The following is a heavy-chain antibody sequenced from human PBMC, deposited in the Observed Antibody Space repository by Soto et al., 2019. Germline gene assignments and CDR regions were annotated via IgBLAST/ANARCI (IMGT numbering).Heavy chain of an antibody. J-gene: IGHJ4*02. CDR3: ARRGSGCYYDC. CDR1: GFTFSSYA. V-gene: IGHV3-23*01. D-gene: IGHD6-19*01. CDR2: ISGSGDST. Sequence: EVQLLESGGGLVQPGGSLRLSCAASGFTFSSYAMRWVRQAPGKGLEWVSAISGSGDSTYYADSVKGRFTISRDNSKNTLYLQMNSLRAEDTAIYYGARRGSGCYYDCWGQGTLVTVSS.